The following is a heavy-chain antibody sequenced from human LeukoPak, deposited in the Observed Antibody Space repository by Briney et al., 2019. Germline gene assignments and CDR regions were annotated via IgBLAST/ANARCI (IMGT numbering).Heavy chain of an antibody. CDR1: GFTFSSYS. V-gene: IGHV3-21*01. CDR3: ARTVLRSLGEFSLRGWFDP. CDR2: ISSSGSYI. D-gene: IGHD3-16*01. Sequence: GGSLRLSCAASGFTFSSYSMNWVRQAPGKGLEWVSSISSSGSYIYYADSVKGRFTISRDNAKNSLYLQMNSLRAEDTAVYYCARTVLRSLGEFSLRGWFDPWGQGTLVIVSS. J-gene: IGHJ5*02.